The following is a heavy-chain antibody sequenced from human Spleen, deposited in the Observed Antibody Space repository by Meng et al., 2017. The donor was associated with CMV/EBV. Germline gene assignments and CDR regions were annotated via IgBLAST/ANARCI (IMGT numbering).Heavy chain of an antibody. D-gene: IGHD1-26*01. CDR1: GKSVSRQSAS. V-gene: IGHV6-1*01. CDR2: TYYRSKWYS. Sequence: GKSVSRQSASWNWIRRSPSRGLEWLGRTYYRSKWYSDYALSVKGRMTINPDTSKNQFSLQLNSVTPDDTAVYYCASGLGGSYYFDYWGQGTLVTVSS. CDR3: ASGLGGSYYFDY. J-gene: IGHJ4*02.